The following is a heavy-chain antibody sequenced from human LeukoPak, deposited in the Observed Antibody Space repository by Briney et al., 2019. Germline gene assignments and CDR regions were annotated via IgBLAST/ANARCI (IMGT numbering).Heavy chain of an antibody. V-gene: IGHV3-74*01. CDR3: VVGGSPGY. J-gene: IGHJ4*02. Sequence: TGGSLRLSCAASGLAFSAYKMHWVRQAPWKGLVWVSRISTDGYTTDYADFVQGRFTASRDNTKNTWSLEMNSLRAEDTAVYYCVVGGSPGYWGQGTLVTVSS. D-gene: IGHD2-15*01. CDR1: GLAFSAYK. CDR2: ISTDGYTT.